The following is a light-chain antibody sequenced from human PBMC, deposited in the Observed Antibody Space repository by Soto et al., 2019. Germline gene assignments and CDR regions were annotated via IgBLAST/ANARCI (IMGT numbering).Light chain of an antibody. CDR3: QQRSNWPPT. CDR1: QSVSSY. J-gene: IGKJ2*01. CDR2: DAS. V-gene: IGKV3-11*01. Sequence: EIVLTQSRATLSLSPGERATLSCRASQSVSSYLAWYQQKPGQAPRLLIYDASNRATGIPARFSGSGSGTDFTLTLSSLEPEDFAVYYCQQRSNWPPTFGQGTKLEIK.